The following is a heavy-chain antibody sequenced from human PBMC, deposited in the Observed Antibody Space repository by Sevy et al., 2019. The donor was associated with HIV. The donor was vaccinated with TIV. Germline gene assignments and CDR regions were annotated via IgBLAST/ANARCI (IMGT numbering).Heavy chain of an antibody. CDR2: VNYRGST. CDR3: ARDSSTGITVHGVVTYGMDV. D-gene: IGHD3-3*01. Sequence: SESLSLTCAVSGGSISSYYWTWIRQPPGKGLEWIDYVNYRGSTNYNASLKSRLTMSVDISKNQFSLKLTSVTAADTAVYYCARDSSTGITVHGVVTYGMDVWGQGTTVTVSS. J-gene: IGHJ6*02. V-gene: IGHV4-59*01. CDR1: GGSISSYY.